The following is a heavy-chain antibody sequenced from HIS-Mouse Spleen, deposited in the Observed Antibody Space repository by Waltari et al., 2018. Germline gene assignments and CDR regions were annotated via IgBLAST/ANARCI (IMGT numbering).Heavy chain of an antibody. J-gene: IGHJ4*02. V-gene: IGHV3-33*01. CDR2: RWYDGSNK. CDR1: GFTFSSYG. CDR3: SRYSSSSGVDY. D-gene: IGHD6-6*01. Sequence: QVQLVESGGGVVQPGRSLRLSCAASGFTFSSYGMHWVRQAPGKGLWWVAVRWYDGSNKYYADSGKGRFTITRDNSKNTLYLQMNSLRAEDTAVYYCSRYSSSSGVDYWGQGTLVTVSS.